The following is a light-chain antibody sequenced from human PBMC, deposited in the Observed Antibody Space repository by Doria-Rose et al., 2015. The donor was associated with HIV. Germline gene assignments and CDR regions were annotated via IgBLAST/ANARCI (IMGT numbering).Light chain of an antibody. CDR3: HQYGTSWT. CDR1: QSFSSTY. V-gene: IGKV3-20*01. CDR2: DGS. Sequence: EIVLAQSPGTLSLSPGERATLSCRASQSFSSTYLAWYQQKPGQAPSLLIYDGSTRSTGIPDRFSASRSGTDFTLTINGLEPEEFALYYCHQYGTSWTFGQGTKAEI. J-gene: IGKJ1*01.